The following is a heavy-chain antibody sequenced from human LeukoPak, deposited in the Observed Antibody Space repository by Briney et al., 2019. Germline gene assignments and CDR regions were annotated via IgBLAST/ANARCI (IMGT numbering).Heavy chain of an antibody. J-gene: IGHJ1*01. V-gene: IGHV4-39*01. CDR2: IHYSGST. D-gene: IGHD4-11*01. CDR3: ARQGSNWYFEYFQH. Sequence: PSETLSLTCTVSGGSISSSRNYWGWIRQPPGKRLEWIGSIHYSGSTYYSPSLKSRVTISVDVSKNQFSLKLTSVTAADTAVYYCARQGSNWYFEYFQHWGQGTLVTVSS. CDR1: GGSISSSRNY.